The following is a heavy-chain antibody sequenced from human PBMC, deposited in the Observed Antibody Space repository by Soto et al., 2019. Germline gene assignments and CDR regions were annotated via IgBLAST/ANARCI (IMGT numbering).Heavy chain of an antibody. CDR3: ARCICSGGSCYSRGYRYYYYGMDV. CDR1: GGTFSSYA. D-gene: IGHD2-15*01. Sequence: AASVKVSCKASGGTFSSYAISWVRQAPGQGLEWMGGIIPIFGTANYAQKFQGRVTITADESTSTAYMELSSLRSEDTAVYYCARCICSGGSCYSRGYRYYYYGMDVWGQGTTVTVSS. V-gene: IGHV1-69*13. J-gene: IGHJ6*02. CDR2: IIPIFGTA.